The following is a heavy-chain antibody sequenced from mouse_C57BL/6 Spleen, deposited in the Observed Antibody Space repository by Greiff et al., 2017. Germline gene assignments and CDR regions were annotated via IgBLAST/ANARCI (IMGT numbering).Heavy chain of an antibody. CDR2: INPNNGGT. V-gene: IGHV1-26*01. CDR3: ERHLDCCGFAYAMDY. Sequence: EVQLQQSGPELVKPGASVKISCKASGYTFTDYYMNWVKQSHGKSLEWIGDINPNNGGTSYNQKFKGKATLTVDKSSSTAYMELRSLTSEDSAVYYCERHLDCCGFAYAMDYWGQGTSVTVSS. CDR1: GYTFTDYY. J-gene: IGHJ4*01.